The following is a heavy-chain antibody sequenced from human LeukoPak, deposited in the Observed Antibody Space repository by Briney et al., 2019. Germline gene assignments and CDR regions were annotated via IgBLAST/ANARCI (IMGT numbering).Heavy chain of an antibody. D-gene: IGHD5-18*01. J-gene: IGHJ5*02. Sequence: SETLSLTCAVYGGSFSGYYWSWIRQPPGKGLEWIGEINHSGSTNYNPSLKSRVTISVDTSKNQFSLKLSSVTAADTAVYYCARSPGYSYGQPSNWFDPWGPGTLVTVSS. CDR3: ARSPGYSYGQPSNWFDP. CDR2: INHSGST. CDR1: GGSFSGYY. V-gene: IGHV4-34*01.